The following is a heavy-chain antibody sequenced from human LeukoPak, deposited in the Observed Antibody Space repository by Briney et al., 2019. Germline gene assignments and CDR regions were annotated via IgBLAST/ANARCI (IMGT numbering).Heavy chain of an antibody. CDR3: AGRGHRYSRD. V-gene: IGHV4-4*09. D-gene: IGHD5-18*01. J-gene: IGHJ1*01. CDR2: IYDSGIT. CDR1: GDSVSSGY. Sequence: SETLSLTCTVSGDSVSSGYWNWIRQPPGQGLEWIGYIYDSGITDYSPPLKSRLTISVDTSNNQFSLSLSSVTAADTAVYYCAGRGHRYSRDWGQGILVTVSS.